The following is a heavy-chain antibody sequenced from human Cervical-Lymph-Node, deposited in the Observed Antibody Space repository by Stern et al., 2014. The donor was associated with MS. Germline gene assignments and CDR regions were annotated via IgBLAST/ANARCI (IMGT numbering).Heavy chain of an antibody. J-gene: IGHJ4*02. D-gene: IGHD2-8*01. CDR3: ARDKMHAFDY. Sequence: QVQLVQSGTEVKKPGASLIVSCKASGYTFTSYGISWVRQAPGKGLEWVGWISADSGAPKYARNLRDRITLTRDTSTGTAYMELRTLRYEDTAVYYCARDKMHAFDYWGQGTLVSVSS. CDR2: ISADSGAP. CDR1: GYTFTSYG. V-gene: IGHV1-18*01.